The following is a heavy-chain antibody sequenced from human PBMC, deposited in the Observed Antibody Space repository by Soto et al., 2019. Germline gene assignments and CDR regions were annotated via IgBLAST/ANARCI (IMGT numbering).Heavy chain of an antibody. V-gene: IGHV3-43*01. CDR2: ISWDGGIT. CDR1: GFTFNAYT. D-gene: IGHD3-9*01. J-gene: IGHJ4*02. Sequence: GGSLRLSCAASGFTFNAYTMHWVRQAPGKGLEWVSLISWDGGITYYGDSVKGRFTVSGDNSDNSLYLQMTRLRSDDTAFYYCAKYSYDILTGQKRYFDSWGQGTLVTVSS. CDR3: AKYSYDILTGQKRYFDS.